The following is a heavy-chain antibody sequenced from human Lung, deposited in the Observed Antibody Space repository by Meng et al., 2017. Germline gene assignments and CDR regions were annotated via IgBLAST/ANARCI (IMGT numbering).Heavy chain of an antibody. CDR1: GGLFCDHY. J-gene: IGHJ4*02. Sequence: VQLMRWGAGLCMPSDSLSLTGVVPGGLFCDHYGSGIRKPPGKGLEWIGEINHSGSTNYNPSLESRATISVDTSQNNLSLKLSSVTAADSAVYYCARGPTTMAHDFDYWGQGTLVTVSS. V-gene: IGHV4-34*01. D-gene: IGHD4-11*01. CDR3: ARGPTTMAHDFDY. CDR2: INHSGST.